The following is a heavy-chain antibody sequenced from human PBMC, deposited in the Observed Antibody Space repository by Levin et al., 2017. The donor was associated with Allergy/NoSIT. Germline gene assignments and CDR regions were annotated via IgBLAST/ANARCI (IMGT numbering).Heavy chain of an antibody. CDR1: GFTFSSYG. Sequence: GGSLRLSCAASGFTFSSYGMHWVRQAPGKGLEWVAVIWYDGSNKYYADSVKGRFTISRDNSKNTLYLQMNSLRAEDTAVYYCARGWVSPPFDYWGQGTLVTVSS. CDR2: IWYDGSNK. J-gene: IGHJ4*02. CDR3: ARGWVSPPFDY. V-gene: IGHV3-33*01. D-gene: IGHD1-26*01.